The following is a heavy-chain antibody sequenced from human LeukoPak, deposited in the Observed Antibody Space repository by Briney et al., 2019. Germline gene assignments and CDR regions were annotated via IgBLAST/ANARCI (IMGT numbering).Heavy chain of an antibody. CDR1: GFTFSHYG. D-gene: IGHD3-9*01. V-gene: IGHV3-30*04. CDR2: ISSDGVEK. Sequence: PGGSLRLSCEASGFTFSHYGIHWVRQTPGKGLEWVAAISSDGVEKHYADSAKGRFTISRDNSKSTLYLQMNSLRAEDTALYYCAREGHYDILTGYSPVEYYFYYMDVWGKGTTVTVSS. J-gene: IGHJ6*03. CDR3: AREGHYDILTGYSPVEYYFYYMDV.